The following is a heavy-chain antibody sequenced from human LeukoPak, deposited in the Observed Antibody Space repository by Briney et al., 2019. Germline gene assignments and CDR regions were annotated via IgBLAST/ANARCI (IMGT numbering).Heavy chain of an antibody. D-gene: IGHD6-19*01. CDR2: IYSGGST. J-gene: IGHJ4*02. Sequence: GSLRLSCAASGFTVSSNYMSWVRQAPGKGLEWVSVIYSGGSTYYADSVKGRFTISRDNSKNTLYLQMNSLRAEDTAVYYCAKLGVAVAGTPFDYWGQGTLVTVSS. CDR3: AKLGVAVAGTPFDY. V-gene: IGHV3-53*01. CDR1: GFTVSSNY.